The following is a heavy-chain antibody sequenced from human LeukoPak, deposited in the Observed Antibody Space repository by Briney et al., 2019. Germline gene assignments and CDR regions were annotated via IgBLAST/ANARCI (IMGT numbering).Heavy chain of an antibody. D-gene: IGHD3-16*01. Sequence: PGGSLRLSCEASRFTFSNYAMSWVRQAPGKGLEWVSSISASGGDTYHANSVKGRFIISRDNSENTLYLQMNSLRAEDTAVYYCAKGWEAAVTVGFDYWGQGTLVTVSS. CDR3: AKGWEAAVTVGFDY. CDR2: ISASGGDT. CDR1: RFTFSNYA. V-gene: IGHV3-23*01. J-gene: IGHJ4*02.